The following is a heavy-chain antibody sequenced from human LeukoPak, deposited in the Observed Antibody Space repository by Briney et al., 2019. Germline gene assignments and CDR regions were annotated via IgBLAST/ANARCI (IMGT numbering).Heavy chain of an antibody. Sequence: SETLSLTCTVSGGSISSYYWSWIRQPAGKGLEWIGRIYTSGSTNYNPSLKSRVTISVDTSKNQFSLKLSSVTAADTAVYYCARVRNSSSWYVRYDYWGQGTLVTVSS. CDR2: IYTSGST. CDR3: ARVRNSSSWYVRYDY. V-gene: IGHV4-4*07. D-gene: IGHD6-13*01. J-gene: IGHJ4*02. CDR1: GGSISSYY.